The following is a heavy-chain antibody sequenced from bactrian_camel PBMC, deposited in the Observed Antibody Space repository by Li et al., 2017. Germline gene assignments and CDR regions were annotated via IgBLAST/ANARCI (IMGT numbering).Heavy chain of an antibody. CDR1: LNPDSNYC. Sequence: HVQLVESGGGSVQAGGSLRLSCAASLNPDSNYCLGWFRQAPAKEREEVAWIDSFGYTTYRDSAKGRFTISRDNAKNTVYLQMDSLKPEDTAMYYCAADCRTYGMGVAYALGMEFGYWGQGTQVTVS. V-gene: IGHV3S53*01. CDR3: AADCRTYGMGVAYALGMEFGY. D-gene: IGHD3*01. CDR2: IDSFGYT. J-gene: IGHJ6*01.